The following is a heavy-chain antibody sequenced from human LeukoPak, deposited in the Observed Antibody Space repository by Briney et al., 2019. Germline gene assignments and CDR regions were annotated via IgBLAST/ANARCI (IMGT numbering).Heavy chain of an antibody. J-gene: IGHJ4*02. CDR2: IIGSSGDT. Sequence: GGSPSLSCAASGFRFSNFAMSWVRQAPGKGLEWVSLIIGSSGDTLYADSVKGRFTISRDISKNRLYLQMNSLRAEDTALYYCAKGAYDYIEMGYFDDWGQGTLVTVSP. CDR1: GFRFSNFA. D-gene: IGHD5-12*01. V-gene: IGHV3-23*01. CDR3: AKGAYDYIEMGYFDD.